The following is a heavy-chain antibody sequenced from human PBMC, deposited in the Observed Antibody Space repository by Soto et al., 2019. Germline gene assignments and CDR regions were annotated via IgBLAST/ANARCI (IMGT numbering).Heavy chain of an antibody. D-gene: IGHD3-16*01. CDR3: VRKGGYGMDV. V-gene: IGHV4-34*01. CDR1: GGSFSGYY. CDR2: INHSGST. J-gene: IGHJ6*02. Sequence: QVQLQQWGAGLLKPSETLSLTCAVYGGSFSGYYWSWIRQPPGKGLEWIGEINHSGSTNYNPSLKSRVTISVDTSKNQFSRKLSSVTAADTAVYYCVRKGGYGMDVWGQGTTVTVSS.